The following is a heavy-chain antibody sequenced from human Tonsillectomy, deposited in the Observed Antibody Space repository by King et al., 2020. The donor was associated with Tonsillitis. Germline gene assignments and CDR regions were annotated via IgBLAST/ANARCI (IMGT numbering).Heavy chain of an antibody. J-gene: IGHJ5*02. Sequence: VQLQESGPGLVKPSETLSLTCTVSGGSISSYYWSWIRQPPGKGLEWMGYIYYSRSTNYNPSLKSRVTISVDTSKNQFSLKLSFVTAADTGVYYCATSHDGRRLGFDPWGQGTLVTVSS. V-gene: IGHV4-59*01. CDR2: IYYSRST. D-gene: IGHD6-19*01. CDR3: ATSHDGRRLGFDP. CDR1: GGSISSYY.